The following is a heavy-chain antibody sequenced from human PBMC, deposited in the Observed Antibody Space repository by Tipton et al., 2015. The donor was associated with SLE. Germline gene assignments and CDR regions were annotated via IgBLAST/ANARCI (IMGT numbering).Heavy chain of an antibody. V-gene: IGHV3-23*01. CDR3: ASPFHGYRNDAFDI. Sequence: SGVTFSSYAMSWVRQAPGKGLEWVSAISGSGGSTYYADSVKGRFTISRDNSKNTLYLQMNSLRAEDTAVYYCASPFHGYRNDAFDIWGQGTMVTVSS. CDR2: ISGSGGST. J-gene: IGHJ3*02. CDR1: GVTFSSYA. D-gene: IGHD5-18*01.